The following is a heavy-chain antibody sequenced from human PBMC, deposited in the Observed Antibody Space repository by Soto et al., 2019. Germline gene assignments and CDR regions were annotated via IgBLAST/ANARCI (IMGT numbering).Heavy chain of an antibody. J-gene: IGHJ6*02. V-gene: IGHV1-24*01. CDR2: FDPEDGET. D-gene: IGHD4-4*01. Sequence: ASVKVSCKVSGYTLTELSMHWVRQAPGKGLEWMGGFDPEDGETIYAQRFQGRVTMTEDTSTDTAYMELSSLRSEDTAVYYCAVNEYSKYGMDAWGQGTTVTVSS. CDR3: AVNEYSKYGMDA. CDR1: GYTLTELS.